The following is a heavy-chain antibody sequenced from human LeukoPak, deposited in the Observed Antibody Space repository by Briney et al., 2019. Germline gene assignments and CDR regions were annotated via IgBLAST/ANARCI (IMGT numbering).Heavy chain of an antibody. J-gene: IGHJ3*02. V-gene: IGHV4-30-4*01. D-gene: IGHD5-12*01. Sequence: PSETLSLTCTVSGGSISSGDYYWSWIRQPPGKGLEWIGYIHYSGSTYYNPSLKSRVTISVDTSKNQFPLKLSSVTAADTAVYYCARDLRDSGYDYRRFDIWGQGTMVTVSS. CDR2: IHYSGST. CDR1: GGSISSGDYY. CDR3: ARDLRDSGYDYRRFDI.